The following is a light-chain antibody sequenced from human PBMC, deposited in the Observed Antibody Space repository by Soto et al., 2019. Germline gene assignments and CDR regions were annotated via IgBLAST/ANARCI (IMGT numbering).Light chain of an antibody. CDR3: QQHDNWPPIT. CDR2: GAS. J-gene: IGKJ5*01. Sequence: EVMMTQYPATLSVSPGERATLSCRASQSVSSNLVWYQQKPGQAPRLLIYGASTRATGIPGRFSGSGSGTEFTLTIISLLSAEFAVYYCQQHDNWPPITFGQGTRLAIK. V-gene: IGKV3-15*01. CDR1: QSVSSN.